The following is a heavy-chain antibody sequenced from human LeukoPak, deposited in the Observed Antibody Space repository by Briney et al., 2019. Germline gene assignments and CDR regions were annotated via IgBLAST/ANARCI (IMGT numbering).Heavy chain of an antibody. Sequence: SETLSLTCTVSGGSISSGGYYWSWIRQHPGKGLEWIGYIYYSGSTYYNPSLKSRVTISVDTSKSQFSLKLSSVTAADTAVYYCAREWLQSGVYFDYWGQETLVTVSS. CDR1: GGSISSGGYY. J-gene: IGHJ4*02. CDR3: AREWLQSGVYFDY. V-gene: IGHV4-31*03. CDR2: IYYSGST. D-gene: IGHD5-24*01.